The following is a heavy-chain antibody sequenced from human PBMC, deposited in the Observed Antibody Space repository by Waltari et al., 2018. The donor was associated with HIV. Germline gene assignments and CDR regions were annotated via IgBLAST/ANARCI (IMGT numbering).Heavy chain of an antibody. D-gene: IGHD3-10*01. V-gene: IGHV1-69*08. J-gene: IGHJ4*02. CDR1: GGAFISHS. CDR3: ASARETMGVDFDS. CDR2: VIPMVGTA. Sequence: QVHLVQSGAEVKKPGSSVTVSCKASGGAFISHSLNWVRQAPGQGLEWMGRVIPMVGTANKGEKFQDRVTITADKFTGTAYMELSSLRFDYTAMYYCASARETMGVDFDSWGQGTLVTV.